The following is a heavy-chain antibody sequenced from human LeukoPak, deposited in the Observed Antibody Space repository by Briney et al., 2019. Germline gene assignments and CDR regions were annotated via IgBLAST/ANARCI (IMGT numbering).Heavy chain of an antibody. CDR2: IRYDGSNK. D-gene: IGHD3-10*01. J-gene: IGHJ6*03. CDR3: ARARGYYGSGSYVSYYMDV. CDR1: GFTFSSYG. V-gene: IGHV3-30*02. Sequence: PGGSLRLSCAASGFTFSSYGMHWVRQAPGKGLEWVAFIRYDGSNKYYADSVKGRFTISRDNSKNTLYLQMNSLRAEDTAVYYCARARGYYGSGSYVSYYMDVWGKGTTVTISS.